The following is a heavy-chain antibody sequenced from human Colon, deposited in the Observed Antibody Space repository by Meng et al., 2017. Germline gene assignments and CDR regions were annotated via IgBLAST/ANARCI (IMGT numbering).Heavy chain of an antibody. J-gene: IGHJ4*02. CDR3: ARVRRSGDDFDY. Sequence: QGHLQEAGPGLWKPSQTLALTCTVSVGSLSTGGYYWSWIRQPPGKGLEWIGYIYYSGSTYYNPSLRSLVSISVDTSKNQFSLRLTSVTAADTAVYYCARVRRSGDDFDYWGQGTLVTVSS. CDR1: VGSLSTGGYY. D-gene: IGHD1-26*01. CDR2: IYYSGST. V-gene: IGHV4-31*01.